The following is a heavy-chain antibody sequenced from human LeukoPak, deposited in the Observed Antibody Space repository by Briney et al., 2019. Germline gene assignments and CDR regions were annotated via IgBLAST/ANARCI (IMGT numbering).Heavy chain of an antibody. V-gene: IGHV1-2*02. CDR2: INPNSGGT. CDR1: GYTFTGYY. D-gene: IGHD3-10*01. J-gene: IGHJ5*02. Sequence: RASVKVSCKASGYTFTGYYMHWVRQAPGQGLEWMGWINPNSGGTKYAQKFQGRVTMTRDTSISTAYMELSRLRSDDTAVYYCARDAIYGSGSYYNVYWFDPWGQGTLVTVSS. CDR3: ARDAIYGSGSYYNVYWFDP.